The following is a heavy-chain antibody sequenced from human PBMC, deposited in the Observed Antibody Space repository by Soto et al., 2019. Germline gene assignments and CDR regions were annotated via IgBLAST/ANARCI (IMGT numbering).Heavy chain of an antibody. D-gene: IGHD4-17*01. J-gene: IGHJ4*02. CDR2: IIPILGIA. Sequence: SVKVSCKASGGTFSSYTISWVRQAPGQGLEWMGRIIPILGIANYAQKFQGRVTITADKSTSTAYMELSSLRSEDTAVYYCARGREDYGDPNIDYWGQGTLVTVSS. V-gene: IGHV1-69*02. CDR1: GGTFSSYT. CDR3: ARGREDYGDPNIDY.